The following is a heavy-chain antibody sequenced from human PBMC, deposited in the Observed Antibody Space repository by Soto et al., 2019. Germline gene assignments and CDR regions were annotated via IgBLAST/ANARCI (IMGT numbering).Heavy chain of an antibody. Sequence: GVSVKVSCKASGYTFTSYGISWVRQAPGQGLEWMGWISAYNGNTNYAQKLQGRVTMTTDTSTSTAYMELRSLRSDDTAVYYCARDAGYCSSTSCRGGYYGMDVWGQGTTVTVSS. CDR2: ISAYNGNT. D-gene: IGHD2-2*01. CDR1: GYTFTSYG. V-gene: IGHV1-18*01. CDR3: ARDAGYCSSTSCRGGYYGMDV. J-gene: IGHJ6*02.